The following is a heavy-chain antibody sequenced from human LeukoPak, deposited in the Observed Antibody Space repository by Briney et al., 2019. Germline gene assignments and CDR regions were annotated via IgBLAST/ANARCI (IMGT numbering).Heavy chain of an antibody. Sequence: GGSLRLSCAASGFTFSNYWMSWVRQAPGKGLKWVANIKEDGSEKYYADSVKGRFTISRDNAKNSLNLQMNSLRDEDTAVYYCARVYGSGSYRFDPWGQGTLVTVSS. CDR2: IKEDGSEK. CDR1: GFTFSNYW. D-gene: IGHD3-10*01. V-gene: IGHV3-7*02. J-gene: IGHJ5*02. CDR3: ARVYGSGSYRFDP.